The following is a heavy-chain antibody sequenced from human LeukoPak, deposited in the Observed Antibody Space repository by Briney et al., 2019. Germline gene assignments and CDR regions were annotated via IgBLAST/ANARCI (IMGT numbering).Heavy chain of an antibody. J-gene: IGHJ4*02. V-gene: IGHV3-23*01. D-gene: IGHD3-22*01. CDR2: ISASGGST. CDR1: GFTFSSYA. Sequence: GGSLRLSCTASGFTFSSYAMSWVRQAPGKALEWVSAISASGGSTYYADSVKGRFTISRDNSKNTMYLQMNSLRAEDTAVYYCAVRYTSSGYYYFHYWGQGTLVTVSS. CDR3: AVRYTSSGYYYFHY.